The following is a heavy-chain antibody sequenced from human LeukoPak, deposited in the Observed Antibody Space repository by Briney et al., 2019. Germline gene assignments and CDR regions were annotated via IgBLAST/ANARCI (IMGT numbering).Heavy chain of an antibody. J-gene: IGHJ4*02. D-gene: IGHD5-18*01. CDR2: MYFGGSS. CDR3: TRASRGYSYGFAEY. Sequence: SETLSLTCTVSGGSICSYYWSWIRQPPGKGLEWIGYMYFGGSSNYNPSLKSRVTISVDTSKNQLSLNLNSVTAADTAVYYCTRASRGYSYGFAEYWGQGTLVTVSS. V-gene: IGHV4-59*01. CDR1: GGSICSYY.